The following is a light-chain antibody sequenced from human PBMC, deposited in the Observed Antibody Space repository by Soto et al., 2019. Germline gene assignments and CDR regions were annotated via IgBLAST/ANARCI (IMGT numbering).Light chain of an antibody. V-gene: IGKV1-5*01. CDR1: QSISSW. Sequence: DIQMTQSPSTLSASVGARVPITCRASQSISSWLAWYQQKPGKAPKLLIYDASSLESGVPSRFSGSGSGTDFTLTISSLQPEDFATYYCQQSYSTPYTFGQGTRLEIK. CDR2: DAS. J-gene: IGKJ5*01. CDR3: QQSYSTPYT.